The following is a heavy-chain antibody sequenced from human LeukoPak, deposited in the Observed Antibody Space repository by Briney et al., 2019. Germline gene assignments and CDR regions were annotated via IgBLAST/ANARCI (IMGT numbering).Heavy chain of an antibody. D-gene: IGHD4-17*01. CDR1: GFTFSSYG. CDR3: AKANYGDYVEDAFDI. Sequence: GGSLRLSCAASGFTFSSYGMHWVRQAPGKGLEWVAVIWYDGSNKYYADSVKGRFTISRDNSKNTLYLQMNSLRAEDTAVYYCAKANYGDYVEDAFDIWGQGTMVTVSS. V-gene: IGHV3-33*06. J-gene: IGHJ3*02. CDR2: IWYDGSNK.